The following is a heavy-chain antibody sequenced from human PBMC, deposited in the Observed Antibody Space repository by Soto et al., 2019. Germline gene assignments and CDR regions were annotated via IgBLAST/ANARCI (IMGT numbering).Heavy chain of an antibody. CDR3: AKNGQPPYYYYGMDV. CDR2: ISGYNGDT. CDR1: GYTFSRYG. V-gene: IGHV1-18*01. Sequence: QGQLVQSGPEVKKPGASVKVSCKASGYTFSRYGISWVRQAPGQGLEWMGWISGYNGDTIYAQKVQGRVTMTIDTSTYTAYMELRSLTSDDTAIYYCAKNGQPPYYYYGMDVWGQGTTVTVSS. J-gene: IGHJ6*02. D-gene: IGHD2-8*01.